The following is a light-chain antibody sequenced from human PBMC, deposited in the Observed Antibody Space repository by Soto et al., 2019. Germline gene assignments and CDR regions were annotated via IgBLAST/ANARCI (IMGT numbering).Light chain of an antibody. CDR2: GAS. Sequence: EIVMTQSPATLSVSPGERATLSCRASQSVSSNLAWYQQKPGQAPRFLIYGASTRATGIPARFSGSGSGTEFTLTISSLQSEDFAVYYCQQYNNWPPATFGQGTKV. CDR1: QSVSSN. CDR3: QQYNNWPPAT. J-gene: IGKJ1*01. V-gene: IGKV3-15*01.